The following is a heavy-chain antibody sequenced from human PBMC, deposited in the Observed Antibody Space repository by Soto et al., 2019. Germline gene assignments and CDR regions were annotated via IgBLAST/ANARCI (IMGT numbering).Heavy chain of an antibody. CDR1: GFTFNRYA. V-gene: IGHV3-30-3*01. D-gene: IGHD6-19*01. CDR2: ISYDGTKK. CDR3: ARDPSRAVAGPLDY. Sequence: QVQLVESGGGVVQPGTSLRLSCAASGFTFNRYAFHWGRQVPGKGLEWLTLISYDGTKKYYADSVKGRFTISQNNSKNTMDLQMNSLGAEDTAGYYWARDPSRAVAGPLDYWGQGTLVTVSS. J-gene: IGHJ4*02.